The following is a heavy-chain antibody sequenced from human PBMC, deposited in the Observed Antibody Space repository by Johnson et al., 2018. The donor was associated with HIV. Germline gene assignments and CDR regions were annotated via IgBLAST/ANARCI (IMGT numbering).Heavy chain of an antibody. J-gene: IGHJ3*02. CDR1: GLTFGDYA. D-gene: IGHD6-13*01. V-gene: IGHV3-49*03. Sequence: EVQLVESGGGLVQPGRSLRLSCTASGLTFGDYAMSWFRQAPGKGLEWVGFIRSKAYGGTTEYAASVNGRFTISKDDSKNIAYLRMNSLKTEDTAVYYCTKGGYSSSWWASDAFDIWGQGTMVTVSS. CDR3: TKGGYSSSWWASDAFDI. CDR2: IRSKAYGGTT.